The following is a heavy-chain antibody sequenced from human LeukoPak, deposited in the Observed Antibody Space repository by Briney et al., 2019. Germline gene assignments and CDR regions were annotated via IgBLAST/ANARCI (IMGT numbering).Heavy chain of an antibody. Sequence: GGSLRLSCAASGFTFSSNAMSWVRQAPGKGLEWVSAISGSGATTYSAASVKGRFTISRDSSKNTLYLQMNSLRAEDTAVYYCAKCSGGGDCYSPLDYWGQGTLVTVSS. CDR3: AKCSGGGDCYSPLDY. D-gene: IGHD2-21*02. V-gene: IGHV3-23*01. J-gene: IGHJ4*02. CDR2: ISGSGATT. CDR1: GFTFSSNA.